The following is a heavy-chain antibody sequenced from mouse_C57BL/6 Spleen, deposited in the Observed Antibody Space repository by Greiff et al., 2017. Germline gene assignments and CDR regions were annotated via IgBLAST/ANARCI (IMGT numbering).Heavy chain of an antibody. CDR3: ASRKLEGWFAY. D-gene: IGHD6-1*02. V-gene: IGHV1-69*01. CDR2: IDPSDSYT. J-gene: IGHJ3*01. Sequence: QVQLQQPGAELVMPGASVKLSCKASGYTFTSYWMHWVKQRPGQGLEWIGEIDPSDSYTNYNQKFKGKSTLTVAKSSSTAYMQLSSLTSEDSAVXYCASRKLEGWFAYWGQGTLVTVSA. CDR1: GYTFTSYW.